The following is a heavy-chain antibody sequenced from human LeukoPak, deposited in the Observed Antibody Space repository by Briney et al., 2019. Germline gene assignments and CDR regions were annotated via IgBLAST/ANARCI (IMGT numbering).Heavy chain of an antibody. D-gene: IGHD3-3*01. V-gene: IGHV4-39*01. CDR1: GGSISSNSYY. Sequence: SETLSLTCAVSGGSISSNSYYWGWIRQPPGKGLEWIGSIYYSGSTYYKSSLKSRVTISVDTSKNQFSLKLSSVTAADTAVYYCARLSQFGVLRFSYYMDVWGKGTTVTVSS. CDR2: IYYSGST. J-gene: IGHJ6*03. CDR3: ARLSQFGVLRFSYYMDV.